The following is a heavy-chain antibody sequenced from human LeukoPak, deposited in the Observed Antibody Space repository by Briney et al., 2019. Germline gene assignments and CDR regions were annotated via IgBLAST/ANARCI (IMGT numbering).Heavy chain of an antibody. D-gene: IGHD1-26*01. J-gene: IGHJ5*02. V-gene: IGHV1-69*06. CDR2: IIPIFGTA. CDR1: GGTFSNYA. Sequence: GASVKVSCKASGGTFSNYAISWVRQAPGQGLEWMGGIIPIFGTANYAQKFQGRVTITADKSTSTAYMELSSLRSEDTAVYYCGVLGGSHQFDPWGQGTLVTVSS. CDR3: GVLGGSHQFDP.